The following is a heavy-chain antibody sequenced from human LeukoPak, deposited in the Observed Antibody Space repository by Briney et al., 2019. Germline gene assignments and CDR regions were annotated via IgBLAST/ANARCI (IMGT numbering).Heavy chain of an antibody. J-gene: IGHJ4*02. CDR3: ARATPYQLLNY. V-gene: IGHV3-74*01. CDR1: GFTFSSYW. CDR2: INSDGSST. D-gene: IGHD2-2*01. Sequence: GGSLRLSCAASGFTFSSYWMHWVRQAPGKGLVWVSRINSDGSSTSYADSVKGRFTISRDNAKNTLYLQMNSLRAEDTAVYYCARATPYQLLNYWGQGTLVAVSS.